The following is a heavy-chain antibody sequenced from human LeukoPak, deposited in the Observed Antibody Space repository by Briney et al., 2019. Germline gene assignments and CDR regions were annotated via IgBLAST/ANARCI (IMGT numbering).Heavy chain of an antibody. CDR3: ARPIFGVVRSYYYYMDV. CDR1: GFTFSRYS. V-gene: IGHV3-21*01. CDR2: ISSSSSYI. Sequence: GGSLRLSCAASGFTFSRYSMNWVRQAPGKGLEWVSSISSSSSYIYYADSVKGRFTISRDNAKNSLYLQMNSLRAEDTAVYYCARPIFGVVRSYYYYMDVWGKGTTVTVSS. D-gene: IGHD3-3*01. J-gene: IGHJ6*03.